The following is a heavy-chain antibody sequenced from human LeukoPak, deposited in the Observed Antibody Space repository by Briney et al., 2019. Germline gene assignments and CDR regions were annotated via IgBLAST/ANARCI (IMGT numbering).Heavy chain of an antibody. CDR2: IIPIFGTA. J-gene: IGHJ4*02. D-gene: IGHD5-18*01. V-gene: IGHV1-69*13. CDR3: ARDRVDTAMGPGLGFDY. Sequence: ASVKVSCKASGYTFTNFGISWVRQAPGQGLEWMGGIIPIFGTANYAQKFQGRVTITADESTSTAYMELSSLRSEDTAVYYCARDRVDTAMGPGLGFDYWGQGTLVTVSS. CDR1: GYTFTNFG.